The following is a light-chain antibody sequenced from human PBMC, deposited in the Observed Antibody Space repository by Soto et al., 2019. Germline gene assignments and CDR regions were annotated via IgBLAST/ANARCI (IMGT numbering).Light chain of an antibody. CDR1: RGVHSN. V-gene: IGKV3-15*01. Sequence: ETVMTQSPVTLSVSPGERVTLSCRASRGVHSNVAWYQQRPGQAPRLLIYGASTRATGIPARFSGSGSGTEFSLSVSSLQSEDSAIYYCQQYDGWPTYTFGPGTKVDV. J-gene: IGKJ3*01. CDR3: QQYDGWPTYT. CDR2: GAS.